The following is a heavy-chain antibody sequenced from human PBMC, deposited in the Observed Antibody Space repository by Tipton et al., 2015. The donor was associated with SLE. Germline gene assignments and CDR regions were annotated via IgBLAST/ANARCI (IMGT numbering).Heavy chain of an antibody. CDR2: INHSGST. Sequence: TLSLTCAVYGGSFSGYYWSWIRQPPGKGLEWIGEINHSGSTNYNPSLKSRVTISVDTSKNQFSLKLSSGTAADPAVYYCASLRRIPSSEGLGEDLDYWGQGTLVTVSS. V-gene: IGHV4-34*01. CDR1: GGSFSGYY. D-gene: IGHD3-16*01. CDR3: ASLRRIPSSEGLGEDLDY. J-gene: IGHJ4*02.